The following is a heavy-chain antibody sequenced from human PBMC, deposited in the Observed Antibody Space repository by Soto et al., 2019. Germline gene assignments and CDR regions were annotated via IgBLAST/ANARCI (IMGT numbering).Heavy chain of an antibody. CDR3: AREGGESSDGLYYFDS. J-gene: IGHJ4*02. CDR2: IYYSGNT. V-gene: IGHV4-30-4*01. D-gene: IGHD3-16*01. Sequence: SETLSLTCTVSGGSTSSDNYWSWIRQPPGKGLEWIGHIYYSGNTDYNPSLKSRLAISINTSKNQFSLKLSSVTAADTAVYFCAREGGESSDGLYYFDSWGQGSLVTVSS. CDR1: GGSTSSDNY.